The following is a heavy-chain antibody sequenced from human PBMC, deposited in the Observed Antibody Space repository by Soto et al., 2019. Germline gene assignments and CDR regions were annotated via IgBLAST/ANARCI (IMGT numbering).Heavy chain of an antibody. CDR3: ARLPDSGSYFAY. D-gene: IGHD1-26*01. J-gene: IGHJ4*02. V-gene: IGHV4-30-4*01. CDR1: GGSISSGDCY. Sequence: SETLSLTCTVSGGSISSGDCYWSWIRQPPGKGLEWIGYIYYSGSTYYNPSLKSRVTISVDTSKNQFSLKLSSVTAADTAVYYCARLPDSGSYFAYWGQGTLVTVSS. CDR2: IYYSGST.